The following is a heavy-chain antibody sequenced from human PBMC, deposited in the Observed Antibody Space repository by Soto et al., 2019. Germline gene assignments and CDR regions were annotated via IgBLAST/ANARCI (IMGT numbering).Heavy chain of an antibody. CDR3: ARVLQPYNWFDP. Sequence: QAPGQGLEWMGRISAYNGNKNYSQKLQGRVTMTTDTSTSTAYMELRSLRSDDTAVYYCARVLQPYNWFDPWGQGTLVTVSS. CDR2: ISAYNGNK. J-gene: IGHJ5*02. D-gene: IGHD2-15*01. V-gene: IGHV1-18*01.